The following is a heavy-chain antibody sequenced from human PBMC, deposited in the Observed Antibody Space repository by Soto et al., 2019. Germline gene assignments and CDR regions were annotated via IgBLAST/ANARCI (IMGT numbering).Heavy chain of an antibody. CDR3: ANMEGMDPCAYSFDY. Sequence: EVQVLESGGGLVQPGGSLRLSCAATGFTFSDFAMSWVRQAPGKGLEWVSRIYGGGNGPHYADSVKGRVTISRDNSKNPLYLQMNSLRAEDTAVYYCANMEGMDPCAYSFDYWGQGTLVTVSS. D-gene: IGHD2-2*03. J-gene: IGHJ4*02. V-gene: IGHV3-23*01. CDR2: IYGGGNGP. CDR1: GFTFSDFA.